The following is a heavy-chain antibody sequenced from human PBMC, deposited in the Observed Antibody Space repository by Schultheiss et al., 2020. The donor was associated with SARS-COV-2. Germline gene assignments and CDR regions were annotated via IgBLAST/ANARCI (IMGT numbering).Heavy chain of an antibody. D-gene: IGHD3-3*02. CDR1: GGSISSYY. J-gene: IGHJ3*02. CDR2: IYYSGST. CDR3: ARDFSDVDAFDI. Sequence: SETLSLTCTVSGGSISSYYWSWIRQPPGKGLEWIGYIYYSGSTNYNPSLKSRVTISVDTSKNQFSLKLSSVTAADTAVYYCARDFSDVDAFDIWGQGTMVTVSS. V-gene: IGHV4-59*12.